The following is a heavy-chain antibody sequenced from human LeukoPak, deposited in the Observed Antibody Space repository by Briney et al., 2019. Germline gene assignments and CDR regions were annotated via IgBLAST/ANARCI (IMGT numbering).Heavy chain of an antibody. J-gene: IGHJ4*02. Sequence: GTSLRLSCAASGFSFTSYNFHWVRQAPGKGLQWLGFISYDGNIKYEDSVKGRFTISRDNSKNTLFLEMNSLRAEDTAVYYCALQGGDARLTKLRGVIIHNFHYWGQGTLVTVSS. CDR2: ISYDGNIK. V-gene: IGHV3-30*03. CDR3: ALQGGDARLTKLRGVIIHNFHY. CDR1: GFSFTSYN. D-gene: IGHD3-10*01.